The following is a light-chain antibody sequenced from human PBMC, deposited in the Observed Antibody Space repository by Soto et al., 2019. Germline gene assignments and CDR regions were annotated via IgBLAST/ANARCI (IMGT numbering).Light chain of an antibody. CDR3: QQFDKLIT. Sequence: EIVLTQSPATLSLSPGERATLSCGASQTISNNFLAWYQQRPGLAPRLLIYDASNRAAGIPDRFSGSGSGTDFTLTIRRLEPEDFAVYYCQQFDKLITFGGGTKVEI. J-gene: IGKJ4*01. CDR1: QTISNNF. V-gene: IGKV3D-20*01. CDR2: DAS.